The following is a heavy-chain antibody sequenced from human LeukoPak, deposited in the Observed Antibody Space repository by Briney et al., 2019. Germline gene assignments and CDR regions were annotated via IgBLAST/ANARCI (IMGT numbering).Heavy chain of an antibody. CDR3: ARTPSGSGNFFDY. J-gene: IGHJ4*02. CDR2: LYSAGTT. Sequence: PGGSLRLSCAVSGFTVSTDYMSWVRQAPGKGLEWGSILYSAGTTYYADSVKGRFTISRDNSRNILYLQMSSLRAEDTAIYYCARTPSGSGNFFDYWGQGAPVTVSS. V-gene: IGHV3-66*01. CDR1: GFTVSTDY. D-gene: IGHD3-10*01.